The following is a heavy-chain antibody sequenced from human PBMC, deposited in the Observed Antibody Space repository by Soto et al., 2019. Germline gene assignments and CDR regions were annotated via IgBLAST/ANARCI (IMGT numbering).Heavy chain of an antibody. J-gene: IGHJ5*02. V-gene: IGHV4-31*01. Sequence: QVQLQESGPGLVKPSQTLSLTCTVSGGSISSGGYYWSWIRQHPGKGLEWIGYNYYSGSTYYNPSLTTHVTRSVEPSNNDFSLKLSSMTAADTAVYYCATNSDILTGHPLGPWGQGTLVTVSS. CDR3: ATNSDILTGHPLGP. CDR2: NYYSGST. D-gene: IGHD3-9*01. CDR1: GGSISSGGYY.